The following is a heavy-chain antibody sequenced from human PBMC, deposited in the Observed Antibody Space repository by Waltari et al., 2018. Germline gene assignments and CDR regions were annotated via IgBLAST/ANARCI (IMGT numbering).Heavy chain of an antibody. V-gene: IGHV4-34*01. D-gene: IGHD4-17*01. J-gene: IGHJ4*02. CDR3: ARDLKGGMTTGDY. Sequence: QVQLQQWGAGLLKPSETLSLTCAVYGGSFSGYYWSWIRQPPGKGLEWIGSIYYSGSTYYNPSLKSRVTISVDTSKNQFSLKLSSVTAADTAVYYCARDLKGGMTTGDYWGQGTLVTVSS. CDR1: GGSFSGYY. CDR2: IYYSGST.